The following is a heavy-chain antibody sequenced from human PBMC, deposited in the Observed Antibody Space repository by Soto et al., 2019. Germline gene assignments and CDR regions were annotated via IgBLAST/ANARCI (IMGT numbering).Heavy chain of an antibody. CDR3: ARGPISHNSGYDYHYYYYGMDV. CDR2: IIPIFGTA. CDR1: GGTFSSYA. J-gene: IGHJ6*02. Sequence: QVQLVQSGAEVKKPGSSVKVSCKASGGTFSSYAISWVRQAPGQGLEWMGGIIPIFGTANYAQKFQGRVTITADESTSTAYMELSSLRSEDTAVYYCARGPISHNSGYDYHYYYYGMDVWGQGTTVTVSS. D-gene: IGHD5-12*01. V-gene: IGHV1-69*01.